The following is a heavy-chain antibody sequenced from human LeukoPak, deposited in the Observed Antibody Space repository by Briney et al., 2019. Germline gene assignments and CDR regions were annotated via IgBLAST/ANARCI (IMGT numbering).Heavy chain of an antibody. D-gene: IGHD2-2*01. V-gene: IGHV4-31*03. Sequence: SQTLSLTCTVSGGSISSGGYYWSWIRQHPGKGLEWIGYIYYSGSTYYNPSLKSRVTISVDTSKNQSSLKLSSVTAADTAVYYCARALVPAARGNWFDPWGQGTLVTVSS. J-gene: IGHJ5*02. CDR1: GGSISSGGYY. CDR3: ARALVPAARGNWFDP. CDR2: IYYSGST.